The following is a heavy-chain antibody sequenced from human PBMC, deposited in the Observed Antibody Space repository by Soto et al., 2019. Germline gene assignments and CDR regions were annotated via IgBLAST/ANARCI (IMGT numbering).Heavy chain of an antibody. V-gene: IGHV3-21*01. CDR1: GFTFSSYS. Sequence: EVQLVESGGGLVKPGGSLRLSCAASGFTFSSYSMNWVRQAPGKGLEWVSSISVSSSYIYYADSVKGRFTISRDNAKNSLYLQMNSLRAEDTAVYYCARDPMAAAQYYFDYWGQGTLVTVSS. CDR2: ISVSSSYI. D-gene: IGHD6-13*01. J-gene: IGHJ4*02. CDR3: ARDPMAAAQYYFDY.